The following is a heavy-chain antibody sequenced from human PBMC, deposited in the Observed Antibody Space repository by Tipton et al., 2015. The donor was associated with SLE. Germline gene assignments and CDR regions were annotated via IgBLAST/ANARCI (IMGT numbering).Heavy chain of an antibody. V-gene: IGHV5-51*03. CDR3: ARSSIGAVGYSSADGAFDI. D-gene: IGHD6-19*01. J-gene: IGHJ3*02. CDR1: GYSFTSYW. CDR2: IYPGDSDT. Sequence: VQLVQSGAEVKKPGESLKISCKGSGYSFTSYWIGWVRQMPGKGLEWMGIIYPGDSDTRYSPSFQGQVTISADRSISTAYLQWNSLKASDTAIYYCARSSIGAVGYSSADGAFDIWGQGTLVTVSS.